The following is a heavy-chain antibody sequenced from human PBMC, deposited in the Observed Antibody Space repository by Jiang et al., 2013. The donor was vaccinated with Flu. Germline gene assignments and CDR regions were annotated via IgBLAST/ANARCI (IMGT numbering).Heavy chain of an antibody. Sequence: QLVESGGGVVQPGRSLRLSCAASGFTFSSYGMHWVRQAPGKGLEWVAVIWYDGSNKYYADSVKGRFTISRDNSKNTLYLQMNSLRAEDTAVYYCARDSSSLKGMDVWGQGTTVTVSS. J-gene: IGHJ6*02. CDR2: IWYDGSNK. CDR3: ARDSSSLKGMDV. D-gene: IGHD6-6*01. V-gene: IGHV3-33*08. CDR1: GFTFSSYG.